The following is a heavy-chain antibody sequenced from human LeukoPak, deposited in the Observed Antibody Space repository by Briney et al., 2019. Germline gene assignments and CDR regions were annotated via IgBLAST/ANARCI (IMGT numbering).Heavy chain of an antibody. CDR3: AKNCGGDCYFPDY. J-gene: IGHJ4*02. V-gene: IGHV3-30*18. D-gene: IGHD2-21*02. Sequence: PGGSLRLSCAASGFTFSSYGMHWVRQAPGKGLEWVAVISYDGSNKYYADSVKGRFTISRDNSKNTLYLQMNSLRAEDTAVYYCAKNCGGDCYFPDYWGQGTLVTVSS. CDR2: ISYDGSNK. CDR1: GFTFSSYG.